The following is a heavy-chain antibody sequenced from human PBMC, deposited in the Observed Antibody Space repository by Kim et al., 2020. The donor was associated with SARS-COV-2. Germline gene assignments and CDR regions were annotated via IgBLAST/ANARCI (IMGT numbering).Heavy chain of an antibody. Sequence: ASVKVSCKASGYTFTNNAISWGRQAPGQGLEWMGWINTDTGNPTYAQAFTRRFVFSVDTSVTTAYPQISSVEAEDTALYYCARVIWGTYRYTDYWGQGTL. J-gene: IGHJ4*02. CDR1: GYTFTNNA. CDR3: ARVIWGTYRYTDY. D-gene: IGHD3-16*02. CDR2: INTDTGNP. V-gene: IGHV7-4-1*02.